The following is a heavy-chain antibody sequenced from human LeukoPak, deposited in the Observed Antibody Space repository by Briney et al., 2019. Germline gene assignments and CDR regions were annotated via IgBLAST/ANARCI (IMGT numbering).Heavy chain of an antibody. CDR3: ARVPNYYDSSGYYLGDAFDI. J-gene: IGHJ3*02. Sequence: GGSLRLSCAASGFTFSSYEMNWVRQAPGKGLEWVSYISSSGSTIYYADSVKGRFTIYRDNAKNSLYLQMNSLRAEDTAVYYCARVPNYYDSSGYYLGDAFDIWGQGTMVTVSS. CDR2: ISSSGSTI. CDR1: GFTFSSYE. D-gene: IGHD3-22*01. V-gene: IGHV3-48*03.